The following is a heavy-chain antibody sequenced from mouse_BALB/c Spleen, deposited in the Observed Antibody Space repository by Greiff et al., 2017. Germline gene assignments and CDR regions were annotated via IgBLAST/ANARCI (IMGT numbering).Heavy chain of an antibody. Sequence: EVQLQESGPELVKPGASVKMSCKASGYTFTSYVMHWVKQKPGQGLEWIGYINPYNDGTKYNEKFKGKATLTSDKSSSTAYMELSSLTSEDSAVYYCARAGYGSSYGWYFDVWGAGTTVTVSS. CDR3: ARAGYGSSYGWYFDV. D-gene: IGHD1-1*01. CDR2: INPYNDGT. V-gene: IGHV1-14*01. J-gene: IGHJ1*01. CDR1: GYTFTSYV.